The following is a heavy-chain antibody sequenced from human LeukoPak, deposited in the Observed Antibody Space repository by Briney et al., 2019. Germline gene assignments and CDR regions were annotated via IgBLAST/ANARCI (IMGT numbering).Heavy chain of an antibody. J-gene: IGHJ4*02. CDR3: ARDLYYDFWSGYSTGYYFDY. Sequence: GASVKVSCKASGYTFTSYDINWVRQATGQGLEWMGWMNPNSANTGYAQKFQGRVTMTRNTSISTAYMELSTLRSEDTAVYYCARDLYYDFWSGYSTGYYFDYWGQGTLVTVSS. CDR2: MNPNSANT. D-gene: IGHD3-3*01. V-gene: IGHV1-8*01. CDR1: GYTFTSYD.